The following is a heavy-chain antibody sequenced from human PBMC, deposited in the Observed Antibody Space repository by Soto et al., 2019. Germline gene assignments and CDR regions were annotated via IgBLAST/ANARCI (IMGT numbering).Heavy chain of an antibody. CDR1: GYTFNSNY. Sequence: QVQLVQSGAEVKKPGASVKVSCKASGYTFNSNYMHWVRQAPGQGLEWMGIINPSGGSTSYAQKFQGRVTMTRDTSTSTVYMELSSLRSEDTAVYYCARGVAQWLPRDDYFDYWGQGTLVTVSS. CDR3: ARGVAQWLPRDDYFDY. D-gene: IGHD6-19*01. J-gene: IGHJ4*02. V-gene: IGHV1-46*02. CDR2: INPSGGST.